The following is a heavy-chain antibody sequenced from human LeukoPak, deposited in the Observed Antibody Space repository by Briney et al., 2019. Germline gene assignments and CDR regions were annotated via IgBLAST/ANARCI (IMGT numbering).Heavy chain of an antibody. Sequence: GASVKVSCKASGYTFTSYGISWVRQAPGQGLEWMGWISAYNGNTNYAQKLQGRVTMTTDTSTSTAYMELRSLRSDDTGVYYCARDGVARWIPYYYYYMDVWGKGTTVTVSS. CDR3: ARDGVARWIPYYYYYMDV. J-gene: IGHJ6*03. D-gene: IGHD3-3*01. CDR1: GYTFTSYG. CDR2: ISAYNGNT. V-gene: IGHV1-18*01.